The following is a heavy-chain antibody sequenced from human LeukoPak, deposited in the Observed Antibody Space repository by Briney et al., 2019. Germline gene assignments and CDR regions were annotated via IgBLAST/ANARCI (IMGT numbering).Heavy chain of an antibody. D-gene: IGHD2-21*02. V-gene: IGHV2-5*02. CDR3: AHSSGVTAIRDAFDI. CDR1: GFSLSTSGVG. J-gene: IGHJ3*02. Sequence: SGPTLVKPTQTLTLTCTFSGFSLSTSGVGVGWIRQPPGKALEWLALTYWDDDKRYSPSLKSRLTITKDTSKNQVVLTMTNMDPVDTATYYCAHSSGVTAIRDAFDIWGQGTMVTVSS. CDR2: TYWDDDK.